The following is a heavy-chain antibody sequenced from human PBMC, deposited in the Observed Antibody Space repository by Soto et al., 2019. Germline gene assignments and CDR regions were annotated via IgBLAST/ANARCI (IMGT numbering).Heavy chain of an antibody. Sequence: SETLSLTCTVSGGSISSYYWSCLRQPPGRGLEWIGYIYYSGSTNYNPSLKSRVTISVDTSKNQFSLKLSSVTAADTAVYYCARDLDGDYFDYWGQATLVTVS. J-gene: IGHJ4*02. CDR3: ARDLDGDYFDY. V-gene: IGHV4-59*01. CDR2: IYYSGST. D-gene: IGHD4-17*01. CDR1: GGSISSYY.